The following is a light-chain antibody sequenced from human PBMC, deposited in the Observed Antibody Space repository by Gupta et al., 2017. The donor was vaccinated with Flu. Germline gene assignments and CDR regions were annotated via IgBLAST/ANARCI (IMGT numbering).Light chain of an antibody. Sequence: YGLTHAPSVSRAPGQTAGITVGGNNIGSKSVHWYQQKPGQAPILVGYDDSDRPSGIPERFSGSKSGNTATLTISRVEAGDEADYYCQVWDSSSDHVVFGGGTKLTVL. CDR2: DDS. CDR1: NIGSKS. V-gene: IGLV3-21*02. J-gene: IGLJ2*01. CDR3: QVWDSSSDHVV.